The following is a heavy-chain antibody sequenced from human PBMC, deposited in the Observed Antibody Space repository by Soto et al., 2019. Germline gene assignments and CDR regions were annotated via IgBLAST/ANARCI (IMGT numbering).Heavy chain of an antibody. Sequence: ASVKVSCKASGYTFTSYYMHWVRQAPGQGLEWMGIINPSGGNTSYAQKFQGRVTMTRDTSTSTVYMELSSLRSEDTAVYYCARARGATGGYYYYCGMDVWGQGTTVTVSS. J-gene: IGHJ6*02. CDR3: ARARGATGGYYYYCGMDV. CDR2: INPSGGNT. D-gene: IGHD5-12*01. V-gene: IGHV1-46*01. CDR1: GYTFTSYY.